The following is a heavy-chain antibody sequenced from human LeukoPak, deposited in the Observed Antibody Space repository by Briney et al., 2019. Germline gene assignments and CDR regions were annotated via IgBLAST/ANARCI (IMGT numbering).Heavy chain of an antibody. J-gene: IGHJ4*02. CDR1: GGTFSSYA. CDR2: IIPIFGTA. D-gene: IGHD3-22*01. CDR3: AIRNYYESSGYYYGWFFDY. V-gene: IGHV1-69*06. Sequence: SVKVSCKASGGTFSSYAISWVRQAPGEGLEWMGGIIPIFGTANYAQKFQGRVTITADKPTSTAYMELSSLRSEDTAVYYCAIRNYYESSGYYYGWFFDYWGQGTLVTVSS.